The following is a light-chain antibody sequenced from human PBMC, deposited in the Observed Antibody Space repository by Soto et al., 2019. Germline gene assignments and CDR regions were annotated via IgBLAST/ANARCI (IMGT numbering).Light chain of an antibody. Sequence: DIQMTQSPSSLSASFGDRVTMTCRASQGIGIYLAWFQQRPGNTPKLLIYAASTLQSGVPSRFSGSGSGTDFTLTISSLQPEDVATYYCQKYNSAPLAFCGGTRVEIK. CDR3: QKYNSAPLA. CDR2: AAS. J-gene: IGKJ4*01. CDR1: QGIGIY. V-gene: IGKV1-27*01.